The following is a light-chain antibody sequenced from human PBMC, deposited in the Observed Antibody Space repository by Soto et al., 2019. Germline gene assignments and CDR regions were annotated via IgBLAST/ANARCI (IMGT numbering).Light chain of an antibody. CDR2: GAS. CDR3: QQHDSSPVT. J-gene: IGKJ2*01. V-gene: IGKV3-20*01. Sequence: IVLTQSPGTLSVSPGERAALSCRASQSVISHYLSWYQQKPGQGPRLLIFGASSRATGIPDRFSGSGSGTDFTLSISRLEPEDSAVYYCQQHDSSPVTFGQGTKVDIK. CDR1: QSVISHY.